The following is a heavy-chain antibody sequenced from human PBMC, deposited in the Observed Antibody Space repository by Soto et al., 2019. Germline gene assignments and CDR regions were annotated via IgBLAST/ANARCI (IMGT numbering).Heavy chain of an antibody. J-gene: IGHJ5*02. CDR2: VIPIFGTP. V-gene: IGHV1-69*06. CDR3: ASFPDYRNYQGDWFDP. CDR1: RCTFRRFV. Sequence: SVKVSFKTSRCTFRRFVIRWVGPPPGQGLDWMGGVIPIFGTPKYAQNFLGRVTITADKNTRTVYMELSSLRSEDTAVYYCASFPDYRNYQGDWFDPGGQGTLVTASS. D-gene: IGHD4-4*01.